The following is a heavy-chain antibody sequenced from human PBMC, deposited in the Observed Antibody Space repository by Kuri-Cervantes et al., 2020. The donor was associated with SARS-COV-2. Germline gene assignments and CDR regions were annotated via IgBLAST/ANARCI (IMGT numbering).Heavy chain of an antibody. CDR3: ARTYGVWRGYSSDLIDY. CDR1: GFIFNSYE. V-gene: IGHV3-48*03. J-gene: IGHJ4*01. CDR2: ISSSGSTI. Sequence: SLMISCAAPGFIFNSYEMNWDRQAPGKGLEWVSYISSSGSTIYYAGSVKGRFTITRDNAKNSLYLQMISLRAEDTAVYYCARTYGVWRGYSSDLIDYWGQGTLVTVSS. D-gene: IGHD3-3*01.